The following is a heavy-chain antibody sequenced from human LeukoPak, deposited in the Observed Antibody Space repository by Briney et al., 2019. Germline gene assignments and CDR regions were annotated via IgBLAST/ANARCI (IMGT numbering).Heavy chain of an antibody. Sequence: PGGSLRLSCAASGVIFSSNSMYWGCQAPGKGLEWVSSISSSSSYIYYADSVKGRFTISRDNAKKSLYLQMNSLRAEDTAVYYCAFPKGIVKTAFDAFDIWGQGTMVTVSS. J-gene: IGHJ3*02. D-gene: IGHD3-22*01. CDR1: GVIFSSNS. V-gene: IGHV3-21*01. CDR3: AFPKGIVKTAFDAFDI. CDR2: ISSSSSYI.